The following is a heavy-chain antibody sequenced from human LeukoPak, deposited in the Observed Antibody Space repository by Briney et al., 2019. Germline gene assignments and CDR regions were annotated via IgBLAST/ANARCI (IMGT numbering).Heavy chain of an antibody. V-gene: IGHV1-2*02. CDR3: ARDWALLWFGESPTYYMDV. CDR1: GYTFTGYY. CDR2: INPNSGGT. J-gene: IGHJ6*03. D-gene: IGHD3-10*01. Sequence: WASVKVSCKASGYTFTGYYMHWVRQAPGQGLEWMGWINPNSGGTNYAQKFQGRVTMTRDTSIITAYMELSRLRSDDTAVYYCARDWALLWFGESPTYYMDVWGKGTTVTISS.